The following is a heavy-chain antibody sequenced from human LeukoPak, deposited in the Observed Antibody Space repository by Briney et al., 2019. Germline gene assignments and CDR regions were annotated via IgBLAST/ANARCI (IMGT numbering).Heavy chain of an antibody. D-gene: IGHD2-15*01. J-gene: IGHJ4*02. CDR1: GGSISSSSYY. CDR3: ARDSGYCSGGSCYYPVDY. Sequence: SETLSLTCTVSGGSISSSSYYWGWIRQPPGKGLEWIGSIYYSGSTYYNPSLKSRVTISVDTSKNQFSLKLSSVTAADTAVYYCARDSGYCSGGSCYYPVDYWGQGTLVTVSS. CDR2: IYYSGST. V-gene: IGHV4-39*07.